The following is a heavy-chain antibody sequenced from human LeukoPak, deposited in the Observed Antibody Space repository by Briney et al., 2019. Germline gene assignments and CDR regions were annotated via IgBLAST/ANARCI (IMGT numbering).Heavy chain of an antibody. D-gene: IGHD3-22*01. Sequence: APVKVSCKASGYTFTSYDINWVRQATGQGLEWMGWMNPNSGNTGYAQKFQGRVTMTRNTSISTAYMELSSLRSEDTAVYYCARGSYYYDSSGYYLSPHSDYWGQGTLVTVSS. CDR1: GYTFTSYD. V-gene: IGHV1-8*01. CDR2: MNPNSGNT. J-gene: IGHJ4*02. CDR3: ARGSYYYDSSGYYLSPHSDY.